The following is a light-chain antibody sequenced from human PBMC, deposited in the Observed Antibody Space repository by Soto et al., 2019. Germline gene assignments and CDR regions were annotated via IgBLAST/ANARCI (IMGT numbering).Light chain of an antibody. CDR2: DTS. V-gene: IGLV7-46*01. CDR1: TGAVTSGHY. Sequence: QAVLTQEPSLTVSPGGTVTLTCGSSTGAVTSGHYPYWFQQKSGPAPRALIYDTSNKHSWTPARFSGSLLGGKAALTLSGAQPEDEAEYYCLLSCSGTHVVFGGGTKLTVL. CDR3: LLSCSGTHVV. J-gene: IGLJ2*01.